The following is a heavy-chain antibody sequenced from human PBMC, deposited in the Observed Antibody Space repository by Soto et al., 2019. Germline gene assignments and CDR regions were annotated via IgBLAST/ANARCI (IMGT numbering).Heavy chain of an antibody. J-gene: IGHJ4*02. CDR1: GFTFSSYS. CDR3: ARLRNTAMEP. CDR2: ISSSSSYI. V-gene: IGHV3-21*01. Sequence: PGGSLRLSCAASGFTFSSYSMSWVRQAPGKGLEWVSSISSSSSYIYYADSVKGRFTISRDNAKNSLYLQMNSLRAEDTAVYYCARLRNTAMEPWGQGTLVTVSS. D-gene: IGHD5-18*01.